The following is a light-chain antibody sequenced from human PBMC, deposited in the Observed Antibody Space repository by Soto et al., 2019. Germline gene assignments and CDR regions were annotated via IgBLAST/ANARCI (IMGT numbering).Light chain of an antibody. CDR2: GAS. CDR1: QSVTKS. V-gene: IGKV3-15*01. CDR3: LQYKTWPRT. Sequence: EIVMTQSPGTLSVSPGEGATLSCRASQSVTKSLAWYQQKPGQAPRILIYGASTRETRIPARVSGSGSGTEFTLNISRLQSEDFAVYYCLQYKTWPRTFGQGTKLEIK. J-gene: IGKJ2*01.